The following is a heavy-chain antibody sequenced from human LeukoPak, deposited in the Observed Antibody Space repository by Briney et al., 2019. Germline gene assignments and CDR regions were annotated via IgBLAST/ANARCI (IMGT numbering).Heavy chain of an antibody. CDR1: GYTFTGYY. D-gene: IGHD5-18*01. CDR2: INPNSGGT. J-gene: IGHJ4*02. V-gene: IGHV1-2*06. CDR3: AGFTDMVPDYFEY. Sequence: ASVKVSCKASGYTFTGYYMHWVRQAPGQGLEWMGRINPNSGGTNYAQKFQGRVTMTRDTSISTAYMELSRLRSYDTAVYYCAGFTDMVPDYFEYWGQGTLVTVSS.